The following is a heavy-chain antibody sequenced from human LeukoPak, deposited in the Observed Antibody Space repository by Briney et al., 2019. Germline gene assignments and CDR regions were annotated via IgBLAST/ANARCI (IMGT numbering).Heavy chain of an antibody. V-gene: IGHV4-34*01. Sequence: SETLSLTCAVYGGSFSGYYWSWIRQPPGKGLEWIGEINHSGSTNYNPSLKSRVTISVDTSKNQFSLKLSSVTAADTAVYYCARCQVTGDSSSFHYYSYIDVWGKGTTVTVSS. D-gene: IGHD6-13*01. CDR2: INHSGST. CDR3: ARCQVTGDSSSFHYYSYIDV. J-gene: IGHJ6*03. CDR1: GGSFSGYY.